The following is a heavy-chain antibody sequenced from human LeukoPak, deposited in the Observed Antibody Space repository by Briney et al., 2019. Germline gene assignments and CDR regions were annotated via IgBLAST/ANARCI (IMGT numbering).Heavy chain of an antibody. Sequence: PSETLSLTCIVSGDSISRHFWSWIRQPPGKGLEWIAFIHYSGRTKYNPSLQSRVTISVDTSENEFSLRLTSVTAADTAVYYCVRLLDNDSSGDPDTFDMWGQGTVVTVSS. D-gene: IGHD3-22*01. CDR2: IHYSGRT. V-gene: IGHV4-59*11. J-gene: IGHJ3*02. CDR1: GDSISRHF. CDR3: VRLLDNDSSGDPDTFDM.